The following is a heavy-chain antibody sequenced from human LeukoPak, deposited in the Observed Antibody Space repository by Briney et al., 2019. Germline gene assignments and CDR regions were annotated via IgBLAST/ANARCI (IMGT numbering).Heavy chain of an antibody. CDR3: ARVHGTKRYYFDD. D-gene: IGHD1-26*01. V-gene: IGHV3-64*01. CDR2: ISSNGGST. CDR1: GFTFSSYA. Sequence: PGGSLRLSCAASGFTFSSYAMHWVRQAPGKGLEYVSAISSNGGSTYYANSVKGRFTISRDNSKNTLDLQMSGLRAEDTAVYYCARVHGTKRYYFDDWGQGIQVTVSS. J-gene: IGHJ4*02.